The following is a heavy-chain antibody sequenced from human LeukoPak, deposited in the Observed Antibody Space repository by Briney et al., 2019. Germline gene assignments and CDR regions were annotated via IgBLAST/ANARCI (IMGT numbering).Heavy chain of an antibody. V-gene: IGHV4-59*01. J-gene: IGHJ4*02. D-gene: IGHD3-3*01. CDR1: GGSLSSYY. CDR2: IYYSGST. Sequence: SETLSLTCTVSGGSLSSYYWSWIRQPPGKGLEWIGYIYYSGSTNYNPSLKSRVTISVDTSKNQFSLKLSSVTAADTAVYYWARARPVRVTIFGVVPNFDYWGQGTLVTVSS. CDR3: ARARPVRVTIFGVVPNFDY.